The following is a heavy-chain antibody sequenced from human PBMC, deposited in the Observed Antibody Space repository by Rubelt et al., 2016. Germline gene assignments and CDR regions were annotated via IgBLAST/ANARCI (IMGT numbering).Heavy chain of an antibody. CDR3: ARVGVPAATYYYYGMDV. CDR2: IYYSGST. V-gene: IGHV4-59*01. J-gene: IGHJ6*02. Sequence: NGVEWIGSIYYSGSTTYNPSLKSRVTISVDTSKNQFSLKLSSVTAADTAVYYCARVGVPAATYYYYGMDVWGQGTTVTVSS. D-gene: IGHD2-2*01.